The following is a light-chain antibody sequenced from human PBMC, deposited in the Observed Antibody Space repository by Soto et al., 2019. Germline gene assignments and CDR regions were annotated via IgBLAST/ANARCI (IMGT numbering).Light chain of an antibody. V-gene: IGLV4-69*01. CDR2: LNSDGSH. CDR1: SGHSSYA. Sequence: QLVLTQSPSASASLGASVKLTCTLSSGHSSYAIAWHQQQPEKGPRYLMKLNSDGSHSKGDGIPDRFSGSSSGAERYLTISSLQSDDEADYYCQTGGSGILFGGGTKLTVL. CDR3: QTGGSGIL. J-gene: IGLJ2*01.